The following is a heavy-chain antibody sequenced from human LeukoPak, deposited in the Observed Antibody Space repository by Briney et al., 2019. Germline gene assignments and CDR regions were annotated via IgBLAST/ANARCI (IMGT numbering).Heavy chain of an antibody. CDR1: GYTFTSYD. CDR2: MNPNSGNT. V-gene: IGHV1-8*01. J-gene: IGHJ6*03. CDR3: ARCGYGNYYYYYMDV. Sequence: ASVKVSCKASGYTFTSYDINWVRQATGQGLEWMGWMNPNSGNTGYAQKFQGRVTMTRNTSISTAYMELSSLRSEDTAVYDCARCGYGNYYYYYMDVWGKGTTVTVSS. D-gene: IGHD6-13*01.